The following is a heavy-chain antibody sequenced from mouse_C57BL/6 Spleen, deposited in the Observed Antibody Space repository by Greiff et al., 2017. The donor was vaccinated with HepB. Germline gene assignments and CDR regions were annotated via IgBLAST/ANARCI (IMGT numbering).Heavy chain of an antibody. CDR3: ARERYDYDGYFDV. CDR2: IWSGGST. CDR1: GFSFTSYG. V-gene: IGHV2-2*01. Sequence: VMLVESGPGLVQPSQCLSITCTVSGFSFTSYGVHWVRQSPGKGLEWLGVIWSGGSTDYNAAFISRLSISKDNTKSQVFFKMNSLQADDTAIYYCARERYDYDGYFDVWGTGTTVTVSS. J-gene: IGHJ1*03. D-gene: IGHD2-4*01.